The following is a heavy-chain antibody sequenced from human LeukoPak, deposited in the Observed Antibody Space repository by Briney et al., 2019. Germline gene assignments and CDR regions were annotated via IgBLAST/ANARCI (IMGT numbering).Heavy chain of an antibody. CDR2: IKPDGSEK. CDR1: GFTFSNYW. Sequence: GGSLRLSCAASGFTFSNYWMSWVRQAPGRGLEWVANIKPDGSEKYCVDSVKGRFSISRDNVRNVLYLQMNNLRAGDTALYYCARGDFWSGDYTDAFDVWGQGTMVTVSA. D-gene: IGHD3-3*01. CDR3: ARGDFWSGDYTDAFDV. J-gene: IGHJ3*01. V-gene: IGHV3-7*04.